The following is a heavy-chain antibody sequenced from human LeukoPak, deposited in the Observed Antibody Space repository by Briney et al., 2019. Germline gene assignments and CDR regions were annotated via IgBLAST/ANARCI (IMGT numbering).Heavy chain of an antibody. CDR3: AKQDIVVVVAGSYYYYYGMDV. CDR1: GFTFSSYW. D-gene: IGHD2-15*01. CDR2: INSDGSST. V-gene: IGHV3-74*01. J-gene: IGHJ6*02. Sequence: GGSLRLSCAASGFTFSSYWMHWVRQAPGKGLVWVSRINSDGSSTSYADSVKGRFTISRDNAKNTLYLQMNSLRAEDTAVYYCAKQDIVVVVAGSYYYYYGMDVWGQGTTVTVSS.